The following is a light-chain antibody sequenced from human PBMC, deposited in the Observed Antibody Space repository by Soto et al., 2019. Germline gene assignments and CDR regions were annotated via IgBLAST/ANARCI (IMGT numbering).Light chain of an antibody. CDR2: AAS. CDR1: QDIAIY. Sequence: IQLTQSPSSLSASVGDRVTITCRASQDIAIYLAWYQQKPGEAPKLLIYAASTLYGGVPSRFSGSGSGTDFALTITSLQAEDFATYYCQQLRSYPSTFGGGTKVDI. V-gene: IGKV1-9*01. CDR3: QQLRSYPST. J-gene: IGKJ4*01.